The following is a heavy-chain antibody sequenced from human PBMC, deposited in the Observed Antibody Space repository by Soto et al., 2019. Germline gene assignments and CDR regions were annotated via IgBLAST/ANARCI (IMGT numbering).Heavy chain of an antibody. J-gene: IGHJ4*02. V-gene: IGHV1-18*04. Sequence: QVPLVQSGAEVKKPGASVKLSCKASGYTFTNFGISWMRQAPGQGLEWMGWISAYNTHTNYAQKVQGRVSMTTDTSTSTAYMELGSLRFDDTAVYYCARPPSSSSPYYYDYWGQGTLVIVSS. D-gene: IGHD6-13*01. CDR3: ARPPSSSSPYYYDY. CDR2: ISAYNTHT. CDR1: GYTFTNFG.